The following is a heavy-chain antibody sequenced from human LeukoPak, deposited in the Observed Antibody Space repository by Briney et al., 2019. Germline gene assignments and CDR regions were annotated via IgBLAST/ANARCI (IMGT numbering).Heavy chain of an antibody. CDR1: GFTFSSYS. V-gene: IGHV3-23*01. Sequence: GGSLRLSCATSGFTFSSYSMGWVRQAPGKGLEWVSAITDSGAYTDYAESVQGRFTISRDNSENTVYLHLNSLRAEDTAVYYCAKDGDYGDHIWDYWGQGTLVTVSS. D-gene: IGHD4-17*01. CDR3: AKDGDYGDHIWDY. J-gene: IGHJ4*02. CDR2: ITDSGAYT.